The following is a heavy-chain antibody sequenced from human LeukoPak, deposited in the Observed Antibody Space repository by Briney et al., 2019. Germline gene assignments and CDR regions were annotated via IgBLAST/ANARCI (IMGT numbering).Heavy chain of an antibody. V-gene: IGHV3-53*01. CDR1: GFTVSSSY. J-gene: IGHJ4*02. Sequence: GGSLRLSCAASGFTVSSSYMYWVRQAPGKGLEWVSFLYRGDSAIYAESVRGRFTISRDNSKNTLYLLMNSLIPEDTAVYYCARVVVSTPSYFDSWGQGTLVTVSS. CDR3: ARVVVSTPSYFDS. CDR2: LYRGDSA. D-gene: IGHD2-15*01.